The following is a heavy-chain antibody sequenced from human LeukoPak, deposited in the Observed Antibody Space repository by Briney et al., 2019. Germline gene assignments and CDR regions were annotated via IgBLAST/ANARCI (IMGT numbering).Heavy chain of an antibody. D-gene: IGHD6-13*01. Sequence: SGGSLRLSCAASGFTFSSYAMHWVRQAPGKGLEWVAFIHYDGSNNYYADSVKGRFTIFRDNSKNTLYLQMNTLRADDTAVYYCAKDHGSSDWYYFDYWGQGTLVTVSS. CDR1: GFTFSSYA. V-gene: IGHV3-30*02. CDR3: AKDHGSSDWYYFDY. J-gene: IGHJ4*02. CDR2: IHYDGSNN.